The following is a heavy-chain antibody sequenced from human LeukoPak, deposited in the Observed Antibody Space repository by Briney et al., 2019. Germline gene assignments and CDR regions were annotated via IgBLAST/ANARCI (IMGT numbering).Heavy chain of an antibody. CDR3: ATTFRATDDDYYGMDV. CDR2: ISAYNGNT. D-gene: IGHD1-1*01. CDR1: GYTFTSYG. V-gene: IGHV1-18*01. J-gene: IGHJ6*02. Sequence: ASVKVSCKASGYTFTSYGISWVRQAPGQGLEWMGWISAYNGNTNYAQKFQGRVTMTDYTSTDTAYIEVSGLRSDDTAVYFCATTFRATDDDYYGMDVWGQGTTVTVSS.